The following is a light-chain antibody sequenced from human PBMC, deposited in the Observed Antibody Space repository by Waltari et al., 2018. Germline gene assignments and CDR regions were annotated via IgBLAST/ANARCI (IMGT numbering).Light chain of an antibody. CDR2: AAS. J-gene: IGKJ2*01. Sequence: DIQMTQSPSSLSASVGDRVTLTCRASQSISSHLNWYQQKPGKAPQLLSFAASSLQSGVPSRLGSSGSGTDFTLTIGSLQPEDFATYYCQQSYSPPPTFGQGTKLEIK. V-gene: IGKV1-39*01. CDR3: QQSYSPPPT. CDR1: QSISSH.